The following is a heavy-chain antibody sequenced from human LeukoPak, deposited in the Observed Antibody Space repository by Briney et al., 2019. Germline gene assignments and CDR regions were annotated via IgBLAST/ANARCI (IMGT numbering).Heavy chain of an antibody. CDR1: GYTLTGYV. V-gene: IGHV1-2*02. Sequence: ASVKVSCKASGYTLTGYVAHWVRQAPGQGLEWMGWINPHTGETHYAPKFQGRVTMTRDTSISTVYVQLSRLSSDDTAVFYCARESPSSGYNFDYWGQGTLVTVSS. CDR3: ARESPSSGYNFDY. J-gene: IGHJ4*02. CDR2: INPHTGET. D-gene: IGHD3-22*01.